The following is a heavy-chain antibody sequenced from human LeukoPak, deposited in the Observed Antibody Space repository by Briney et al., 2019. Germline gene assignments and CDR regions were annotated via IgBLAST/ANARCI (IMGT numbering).Heavy chain of an antibody. Sequence: SETLSLTCTVSDDSISNFYWSWIRQPPGKGLEWIGYIDYSGSTNYNPSLKSRVTISVDTSKDQFSLSLNSVTPADTATHYFVRDRFYRGFGEVGAFDSWGQGTLVTVSS. CDR2: IDYSGST. J-gene: IGHJ4*02. CDR1: DDSISNFY. CDR3: VRDRFYRGFGEVGAFDS. V-gene: IGHV4-59*01. D-gene: IGHD3-10*01.